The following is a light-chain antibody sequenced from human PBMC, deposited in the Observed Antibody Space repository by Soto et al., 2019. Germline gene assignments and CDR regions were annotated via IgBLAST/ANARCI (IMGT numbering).Light chain of an antibody. Sequence: SYELTQPPSVSVSPGQTASITCSGDKLGDKYACWYQQKPGQSPVLVIYQDSKRPPGIPERFSGSNSGNTATLTISGTQAVEEAAYSCRAWDGSYGVFGGGTKLTVL. CDR2: QDS. CDR3: RAWDGSYGV. CDR1: KLGDKY. V-gene: IGLV3-1*01. J-gene: IGLJ3*02.